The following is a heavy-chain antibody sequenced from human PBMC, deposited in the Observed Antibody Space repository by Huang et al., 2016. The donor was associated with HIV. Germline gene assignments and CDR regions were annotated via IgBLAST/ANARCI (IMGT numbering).Heavy chain of an antibody. J-gene: IGHJ3*01. CDR3: AKGRRAFDV. V-gene: IGHV5-51*03. CDR1: GYSFSIYW. Sequence: EVQLVQSGAEVKKPGESLKISCTGSGYSFSIYWIAWVRQMPGEGLEWMGIIYPCESKSTYSPSFEGHVSISVDKSINTVYLHWSSLKASDTAIYYCAKGRRAFDVWGQGTWVTVSS. CDR2: IYPCESKS.